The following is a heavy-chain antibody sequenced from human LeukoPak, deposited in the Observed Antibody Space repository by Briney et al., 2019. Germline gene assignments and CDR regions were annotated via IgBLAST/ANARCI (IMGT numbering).Heavy chain of an antibody. Sequence: SETLSLTCTVSGDSITGYYWSWIRQPPGKRLEWIGYVDDIGNTNYNPSLKSRVTISVDTSKNQFSLKLSSVTAADTAVYYCARGRGDSGSYLAVIGAKFDYWGQGTLVTVSS. CDR3: ARGRGDSGSYLAVIGAKFDY. V-gene: IGHV4-59*12. CDR2: VDDIGNT. J-gene: IGHJ4*02. CDR1: GDSITGYY. D-gene: IGHD1-26*01.